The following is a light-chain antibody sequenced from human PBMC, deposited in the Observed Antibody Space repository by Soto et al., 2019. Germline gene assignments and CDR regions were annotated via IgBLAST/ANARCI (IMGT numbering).Light chain of an antibody. CDR3: QQHDITPWT. J-gene: IGKJ1*01. V-gene: IGKV1-39*01. Sequence: DIQMTQSPSSLSASVGDRVTITCRASQSIHWYLNWYQQKPGEAPNLLIYAASSLQSGVPSRLSGSGYGTDVTRPISSLQSEDFATYYGQQHDITPWTFGQGTKVEIK. CDR1: QSIHWY. CDR2: AAS.